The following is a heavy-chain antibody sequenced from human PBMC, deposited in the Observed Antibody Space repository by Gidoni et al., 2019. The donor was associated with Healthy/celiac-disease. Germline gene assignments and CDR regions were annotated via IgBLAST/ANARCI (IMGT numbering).Heavy chain of an antibody. CDR3: ARAAAGTPYYYYGMDV. CDR1: GGSISSYY. Sequence: QVQLQESGPGLVKPSETLSPTCTVSGGSISSYYWSWIRQPPGKGLEWIGYIYYRGSTNYNPSLKSRVTISVDTSKNQFSLKLSSVTAADTAVYYCARAAAGTPYYYYGMDVWGQGTTVTVSS. D-gene: IGHD6-13*01. J-gene: IGHJ6*02. CDR2: IYYRGST. V-gene: IGHV4-59*01.